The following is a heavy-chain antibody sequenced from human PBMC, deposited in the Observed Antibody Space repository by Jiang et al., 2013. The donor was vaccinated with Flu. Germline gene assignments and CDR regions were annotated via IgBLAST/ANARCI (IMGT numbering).Heavy chain of an antibody. CDR2: INPNNGGA. D-gene: IGHD1-14*01. CDR1: GYSFTGYY. Sequence: GASVKVSCKASGYSFTGYYIHWVRQAPGQGLEWMGWINPNNGGANYAQKFQGRVTMTSDTSTSTAYMEVSMMRSDDTAVYYCARSQTNLGWFDSWGQGTLVIVSS. J-gene: IGHJ5*01. V-gene: IGHV1-2*02. CDR3: ARSQTNLGWFDS.